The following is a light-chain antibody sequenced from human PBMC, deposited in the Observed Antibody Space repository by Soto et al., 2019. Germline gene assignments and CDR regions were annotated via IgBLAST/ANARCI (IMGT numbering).Light chain of an antibody. CDR3: QQYNSYWT. J-gene: IGKJ1*01. CDR1: QSISSW. V-gene: IGKV1-5*03. Sequence: DIHRTQAPSTLSASVGDRVTITCRASQSISSWLAWYQQQPGKAPKLLLYKASSLQIGVPSRFSGSGSGTEFTLTISSLQPDDFATYYCQQYNSYWTFGPGTKWIS. CDR2: KAS.